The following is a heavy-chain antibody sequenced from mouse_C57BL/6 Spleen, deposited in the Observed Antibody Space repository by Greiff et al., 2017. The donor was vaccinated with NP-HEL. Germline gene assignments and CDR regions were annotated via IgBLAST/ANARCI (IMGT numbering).Heavy chain of an antibody. V-gene: IGHV1-15*01. D-gene: IGHD2-4*01. Sequence: VQLQQSGAELVRPGASVTLSCKASGYTFTDYEMHWVKQTPVHGLEWIGAIDPDTGGTAYNQKFKGKAILTADKSSSTAYMELRSLTSEDSAVYYCTRGGLRQGAMDYWGQGTSVTVSS. CDR1: GYTFTDYE. CDR3: TRGGLRQGAMDY. CDR2: IDPDTGGT. J-gene: IGHJ4*01.